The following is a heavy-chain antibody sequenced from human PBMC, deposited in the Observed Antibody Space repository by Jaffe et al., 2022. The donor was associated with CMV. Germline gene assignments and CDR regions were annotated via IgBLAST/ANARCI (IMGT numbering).Heavy chain of an antibody. Sequence: EVQLVESGGALVKPGGSLRLSCAASGFTFRNAWMSWVRQAPGKGLEWVGRIKSKSDDGTTDYAAPVKGRFTISRDDSKNTLYLQMNSLKTEDTAVYYCTSDAPFYGSRDYDYYYYGMDVWGQGTTVTVSS. CDR1: GFTFRNAW. J-gene: IGHJ6*02. CDR2: IKSKSDDGTT. D-gene: IGHD3-22*01. V-gene: IGHV3-15*02. CDR3: TSDAPFYGSRDYDYYYYGMDV.